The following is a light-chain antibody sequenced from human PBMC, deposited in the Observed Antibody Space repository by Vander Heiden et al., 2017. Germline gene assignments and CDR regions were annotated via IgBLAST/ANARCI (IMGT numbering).Light chain of an antibody. J-gene: IGLJ2*01. CDR1: SSDIGRFTL. V-gene: IGLV2-23*02. CDR2: EVT. CDR3: CSYAGTGTYIV. Sequence: LTQPAPGSGSPGHPITISCTATSSDIGRFTLVSWYRQSPGKAPKLIISEVTERPSGVSSRFSGSKSGYTASLTISGLQPEDEADYYCCSYAGTGTYIVFGGGTKLTVL.